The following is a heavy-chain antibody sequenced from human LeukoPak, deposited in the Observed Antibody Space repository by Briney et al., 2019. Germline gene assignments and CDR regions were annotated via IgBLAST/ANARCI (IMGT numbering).Heavy chain of an antibody. Sequence: PSETLSLTCAVYGGSFSGYYWSWIRQPPGKGLEWIGEINHSGSTNYNPPLKSRVTISVDTSKNQFSLKLSSVTAADTAVYYCARGRPFLYYDSSGYSWFDPWGQGTLVTVSS. CDR2: INHSGST. J-gene: IGHJ5*02. CDR1: GGSFSGYY. CDR3: ARGRPFLYYDSSGYSWFDP. D-gene: IGHD3-22*01. V-gene: IGHV4-34*01.